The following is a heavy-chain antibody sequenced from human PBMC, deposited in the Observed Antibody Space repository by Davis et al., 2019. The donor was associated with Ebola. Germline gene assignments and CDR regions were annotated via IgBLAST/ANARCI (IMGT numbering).Heavy chain of an antibody. J-gene: IGHJ4*02. CDR1: GFTFSSYW. CDR3: ATDRNWDFDY. Sequence: GGSLRLSCAASGFTFSSYWMSWVRQAPGKGLEWVSYISDNSTTIYYADSVKGRFTISRDNAKNSLYLQMNSLRDEDTAVYYCATDRNWDFDYWGQGTLVTVSS. CDR2: ISDNSTTI. V-gene: IGHV3-48*02. D-gene: IGHD7-27*01.